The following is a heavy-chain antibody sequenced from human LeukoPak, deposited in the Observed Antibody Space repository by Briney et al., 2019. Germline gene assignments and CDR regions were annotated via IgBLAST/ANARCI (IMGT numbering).Heavy chain of an antibody. J-gene: IGHJ3*02. CDR2: IKQDGSEK. V-gene: IGHV3-7*01. D-gene: IGHD1-26*01. CDR3: ARDWGTDIVGATTPSAFDI. Sequence: PGGSLRLSCAASGFTFSSYWMSWDRQAPGKGLEWVANIKQDGSEKYYVDSVKGRFTISRDNAKNSLYLQMNSLRAEDTAVYYCARDWGTDIVGATTPSAFDIWGQGTMVTVSS. CDR1: GFTFSSYW.